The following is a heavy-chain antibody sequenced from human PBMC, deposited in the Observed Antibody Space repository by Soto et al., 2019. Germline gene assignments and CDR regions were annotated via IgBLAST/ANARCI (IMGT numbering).Heavy chain of an antibody. J-gene: IGHJ4*02. D-gene: IGHD2-2*02. CDR2: IYYSGST. Sequence: QLQLQESGPGLVKPSETLSLTCTVSGGSITSSYYWGWIRQPPGKGLEWIGSIYYSGSTYYTPSLRRRVTISVDTSKYQFSPKLTSVTAADTAVYHCATIPMTTILTDYWGQGTLVTVSS. CDR1: GGSITSSYY. CDR3: ATIPMTTILTDY. V-gene: IGHV4-39*01.